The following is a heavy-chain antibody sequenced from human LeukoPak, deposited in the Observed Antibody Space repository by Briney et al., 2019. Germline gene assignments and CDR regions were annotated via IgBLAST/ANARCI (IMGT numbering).Heavy chain of an antibody. D-gene: IGHD3-22*01. CDR2: ISGSGATT. CDR3: AKDLLLTYYYDSSGYGDY. Sequence: GGSLRLSCAASGFTFSSYAMTWVRQAPGKGLEWVSTISGSGATTYYADSVKGRFTISRDNSKNTLYLQMNSLRAEDTAVYYCAKDLLLTYYYDSSGYGDYWGQGTLVTVSS. CDR1: GFTFSSYA. V-gene: IGHV3-23*01. J-gene: IGHJ4*02.